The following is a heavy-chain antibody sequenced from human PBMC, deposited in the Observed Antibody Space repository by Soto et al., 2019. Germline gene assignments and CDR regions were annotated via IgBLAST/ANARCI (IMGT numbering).Heavy chain of an antibody. V-gene: IGHV3-23*01. D-gene: IGHD3-3*01. J-gene: IGHJ4*02. CDR3: AKVRPDRIWSGYGPCGY. CDR1: EFTFRSFA. Sequence: GGSLRLSSAVSEFTFRSFAMSWVRKATGKGLEWVSAISGSGGSTYYADSVKGRFTISRDNSKNTLYLQMNSLRAEDTAVYYCAKVRPDRIWSGYGPCGYWGQGTLVTVSS. CDR2: ISGSGGST.